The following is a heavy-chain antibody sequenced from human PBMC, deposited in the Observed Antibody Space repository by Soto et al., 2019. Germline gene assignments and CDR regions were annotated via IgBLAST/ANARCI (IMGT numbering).Heavy chain of an antibody. CDR3: VRVGDYADYYGMDV. Sequence: PGGSLRLSCAASGLTFSSYSMNWVRQAPGKGLEWVSSISSSSSYIHYADSVKGRFTVSRDNAKNSVYLQMNSLRAEDTAVYYCVRVGDYADYYGMDVWGQGTTVTVSS. V-gene: IGHV3-21*01. CDR2: ISSSSSYI. D-gene: IGHD4-17*01. CDR1: GLTFSSYS. J-gene: IGHJ6*02.